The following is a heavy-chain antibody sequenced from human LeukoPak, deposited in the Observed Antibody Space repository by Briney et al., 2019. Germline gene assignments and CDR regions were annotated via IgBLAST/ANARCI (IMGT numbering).Heavy chain of an antibody. V-gene: IGHV3-74*01. D-gene: IGHD2-8*02. J-gene: IGHJ4*02. CDR2: ISSDGTTT. Sequence: PGGPLRLSCAASGFTITNYWMHWVRQAPGQGLVWVSRISSDGTTTNYADSVRGRFTISRDNAKNMLYLQMNSLRAEDTAIYYCVVIVLGWGQGTLVTVSS. CDR3: VVIVLG. CDR1: GFTITNYW.